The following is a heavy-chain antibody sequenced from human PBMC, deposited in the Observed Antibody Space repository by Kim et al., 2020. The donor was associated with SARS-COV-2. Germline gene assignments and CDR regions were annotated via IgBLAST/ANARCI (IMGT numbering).Heavy chain of an antibody. V-gene: IGHV5-10-1*01. Sequence: GESLKISCKGSGYSFTSYWIRWVRQMPGKGLEWMGRIDPSDSYTNYSPSFQGHVTISADKSISTAYLQWSSLKASDTAMYYCARQTDGVVVPSYGMDVWGQGTTVTVSS. CDR2: IDPSDSYT. J-gene: IGHJ6*02. CDR3: ARQTDGVVVPSYGMDV. CDR1: GYSFTSYW. D-gene: IGHD2-2*01.